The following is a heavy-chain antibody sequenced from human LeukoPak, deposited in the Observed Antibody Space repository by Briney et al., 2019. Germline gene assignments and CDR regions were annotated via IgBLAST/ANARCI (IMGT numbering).Heavy chain of an antibody. J-gene: IGHJ4*02. CDR3: ARGSLLWFGEFKSHDY. D-gene: IGHD3-10*01. CDR1: GYTFTGYY. V-gene: IGHV1-2*02. CDR2: INPNSGGT. Sequence: ASVKVSCKASGYTFTGYYMRWVRQAPGQGLEWMGWINPNSGGTNYAQKFQGRVTMTRDTSISTAYMELSRLRPDDTAVYYCARGSLLWFGEFKSHDYWGQGTLVTVSS.